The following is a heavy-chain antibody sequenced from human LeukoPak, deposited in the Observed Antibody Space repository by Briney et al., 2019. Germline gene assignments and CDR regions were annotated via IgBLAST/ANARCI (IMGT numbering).Heavy chain of an antibody. J-gene: IGHJ3*02. V-gene: IGHV3-7*01. CDR2: IKQDGSEK. Sequence: GGSLRLSCAASGFTFSSYWMSWVRQAPGKGLEWVANIKQDGSEKYYVDSVKGRFTISRDNAKNSLYLQMNSLRAEDTAVYYCARGLYYYDSSGYSDAFDIWGQGTMVTVSS. CDR1: GFTFSSYW. D-gene: IGHD3-22*01. CDR3: ARGLYYYDSSGYSDAFDI.